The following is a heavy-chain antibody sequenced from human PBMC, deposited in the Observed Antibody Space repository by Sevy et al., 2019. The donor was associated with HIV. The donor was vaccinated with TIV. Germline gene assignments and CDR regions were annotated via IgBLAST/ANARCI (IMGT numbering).Heavy chain of an antibody. CDR3: AKRDYSDFDSPPIFDF. CDR2: ISGSGGRT. J-gene: IGHJ4*02. Sequence: GGSLRLSCAASGFTFTSYTMSWVRQAPGKGLEWVSDISGSGGRTYYSDSVKGRVTISRYNSKNTLSLQMSSLRAEDTAVYYCAKRDYSDFDSPPIFDFWGQGTLVTVSS. D-gene: IGHD4-17*01. V-gene: IGHV3-23*01. CDR1: GFTFTSYT.